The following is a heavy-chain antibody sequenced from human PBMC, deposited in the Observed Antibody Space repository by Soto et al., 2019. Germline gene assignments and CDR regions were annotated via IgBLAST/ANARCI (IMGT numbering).Heavy chain of an antibody. CDR1: GGSISSYY. Sequence: KPSETLSLTCTVSGGSISSYYWSWIRQPPGKGLEWIGYIYYSGSTNYNPSLKSRVTISVDTSKNQFSLKLSSVTAAATAVYYCARLYSSSWYEASYYGMDFWGQGTTVTVSS. CDR2: IYYSGST. CDR3: ARLYSSSWYEASYYGMDF. V-gene: IGHV4-59*01. J-gene: IGHJ6*02. D-gene: IGHD6-13*01.